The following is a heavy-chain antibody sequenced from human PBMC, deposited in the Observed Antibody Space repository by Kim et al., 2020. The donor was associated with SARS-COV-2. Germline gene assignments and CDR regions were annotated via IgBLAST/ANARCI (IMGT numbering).Heavy chain of an antibody. V-gene: IGHV3-30-3*01. CDR2: ISYDGYTK. CDR3: VRGTADQPGMDV. D-gene: IGHD7-27*01. Sequence: GGSLRLSCAASGFTFSGYAMHWVRQAPGKGLDWVAAISYDGYTKQYPDSVKGRFSISRDNSKNMLDLQMNSLRPEDTAVYYCVRGTADQPGMDVWGQGTTVTVSS. CDR1: GFTFSGYA. J-gene: IGHJ6*02.